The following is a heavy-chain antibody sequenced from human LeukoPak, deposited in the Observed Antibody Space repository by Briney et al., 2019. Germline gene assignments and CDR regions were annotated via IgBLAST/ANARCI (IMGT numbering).Heavy chain of an antibody. D-gene: IGHD3-22*01. V-gene: IGHV3-11*01. Sequence: GGSLRLSCAASGFTFSDYYMSWIRQAPGKGLEWVSYISSSGSTIYYADSVKGRFTISRDNAKNSLYLQMNSLRAEDTAVYYCERCAPEEDYYDSSGYCFYFDYWGQGTLVTVSS. CDR2: ISSSGSTI. J-gene: IGHJ4*02. CDR1: GFTFSDYY. CDR3: ERCAPEEDYYDSSGYCFYFDY.